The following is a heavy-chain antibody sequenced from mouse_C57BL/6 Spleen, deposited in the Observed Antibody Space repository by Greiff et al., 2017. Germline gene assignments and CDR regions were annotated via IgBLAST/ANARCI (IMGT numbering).Heavy chain of an antibody. V-gene: IGHV1-69*01. CDR1: GYTFTSYW. CDR2: IDPSDSYT. J-gene: IGHJ2*01. CDR3: ARSPRKYFDD. Sequence: QVQLQQPGAELVMPGASVKLSCKASGYTFTSYWMHWVKQRPGQGLEWIGEIDPSDSYTNYNQKFKGKSTLTVDKSSSTAYMQLSSLTSEDSAVYYCARSPRKYFDDWGQGTTLTVSS.